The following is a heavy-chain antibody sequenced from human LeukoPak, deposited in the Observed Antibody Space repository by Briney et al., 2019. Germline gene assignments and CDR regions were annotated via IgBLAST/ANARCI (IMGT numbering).Heavy chain of an antibody. CDR2: INANSGGR. Sequence: ASVKVSCKASGYSFTGYHMQWVRQAPGQGLEWMGWINANSGGRNYAQKFQGRVTMTRDTSINTAYMELSRLRSDDTAVYYCARSDSSGWYDYWGQGTLVTVSS. CDR1: GYSFTGYH. V-gene: IGHV1-2*02. CDR3: ARSDSSGWYDY. J-gene: IGHJ4*02. D-gene: IGHD6-19*01.